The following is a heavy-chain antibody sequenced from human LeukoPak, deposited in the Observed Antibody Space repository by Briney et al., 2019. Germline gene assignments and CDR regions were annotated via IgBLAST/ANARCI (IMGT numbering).Heavy chain of an antibody. CDR1: GFTFSDYY. J-gene: IGHJ4*02. CDR3: THDCGDYGRDY. CDR2: ISSSGSTI. V-gene: IGHV3-11*01. D-gene: IGHD4-17*01. Sequence: GGSLRLSCAASGFTFSDYYMSWIRQAPGKGLEWVSYISSSGSTIYYADSVKGRFSISRDNAKNPLYLQMNSLRAEDTAVYYCTHDCGDYGRDYWGQGTLVTVSS.